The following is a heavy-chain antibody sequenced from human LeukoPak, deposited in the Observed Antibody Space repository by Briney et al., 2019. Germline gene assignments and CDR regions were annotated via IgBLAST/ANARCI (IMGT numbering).Heavy chain of an antibody. CDR2: ISAYNGNT. CDR3: ARARPLQWLVPYDAFDI. J-gene: IGHJ3*02. Sequence: ASVKVSCKASGYTFTSYGISWVRQAPGQGLEWMGWISAYNGNTNYAQKLQGRVTMTTDTSTSTAYMELRSLRSDDTAVYYCARARPLQWLVPYDAFDIWGQGTMVTVSS. D-gene: IGHD6-19*01. CDR1: GYTFTSYG. V-gene: IGHV1-18*01.